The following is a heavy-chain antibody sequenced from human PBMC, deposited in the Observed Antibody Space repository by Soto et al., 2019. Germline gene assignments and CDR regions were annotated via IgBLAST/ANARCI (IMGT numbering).Heavy chain of an antibody. Sequence: EVQLVESGGGLVKPGGSLRLSCAASGFPFSSYSMNWVRQAQGKGLEWVSSISSSSSYIYYADSVKGRFTISRDTAKNPLYLQMNSLRAADTAVYDCAWLTSYESSGYYGYWGQGSLVTVSS. J-gene: IGHJ4*02. V-gene: IGHV3-21*01. CDR2: ISSSSSYI. CDR1: GFPFSSYS. D-gene: IGHD3-22*01. CDR3: AWLTSYESSGYYGY.